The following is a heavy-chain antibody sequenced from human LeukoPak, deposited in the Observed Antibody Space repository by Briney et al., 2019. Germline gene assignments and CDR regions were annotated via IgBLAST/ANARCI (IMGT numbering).Heavy chain of an antibody. CDR3: AKDHYDSSGYYYFDD. CDR1: GFTFSSYA. D-gene: IGHD3-22*01. V-gene: IGHV3-30*18. CDR2: ISFDGSNK. J-gene: IGHJ4*02. Sequence: AGGSLRLSCAASGFTFSSYAMHWVRQAPGKGLEWVAVISFDGSNKYYADSVKGRFTISRDNSKNTAYLQMNSLRAEDTAVYYCAKDHYDSSGYYYFDDWGQGTLVTVSS.